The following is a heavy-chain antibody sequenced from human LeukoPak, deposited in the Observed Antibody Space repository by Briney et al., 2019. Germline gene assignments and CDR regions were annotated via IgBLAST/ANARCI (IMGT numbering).Heavy chain of an antibody. CDR2: ISSSSSYT. V-gene: IGHV3-11*06. D-gene: IGHD6-19*01. J-gene: IGHJ4*02. Sequence: GGSLRLSCAASGFTFRDYYMSWIRQAPGKGLEWVSYISSSSSYTNYADSVKGRFTISRDNAKNSLYLQMNSLRAEDTAVYYCARGGIAVAGQPSDYRGQGTLVTVSS. CDR3: ARGGIAVAGQPSDY. CDR1: GFTFRDYY.